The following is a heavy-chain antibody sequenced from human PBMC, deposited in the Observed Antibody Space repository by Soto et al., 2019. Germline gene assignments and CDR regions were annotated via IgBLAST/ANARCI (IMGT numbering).Heavy chain of an antibody. J-gene: IGHJ5*02. CDR3: ARPVGSTTLYNWFDP. CDR1: GCYISSGYYY. Sequence: SETLSLTCAVSGCYISSGYYYWSWIRQPPGKGLEWIGNIYYSGNTYYNPSLKSRVTISADTSKNQFSLKLSSVTAADTAVYYCARPVGSTTLYNWFDPWGQGTLVTVSS. CDR2: IYYSGNT. D-gene: IGHD2-2*01. V-gene: IGHV4-30-4*01.